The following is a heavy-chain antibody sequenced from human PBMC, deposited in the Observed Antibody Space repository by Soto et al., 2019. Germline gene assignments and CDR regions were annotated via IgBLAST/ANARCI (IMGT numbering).Heavy chain of an antibody. D-gene: IGHD2-15*01. CDR3: ARDKGYCSGASCPDLDY. V-gene: IGHV1-69*08. J-gene: IGHJ4*02. CDR1: GGTLSSYT. Sequence: QVQLVQSGAEVKKPGSSVKVSCKASGGTLSSYTFSWVRQAPGQGLEWTGRIIPNLGITNYAQKFQGRITIIVDKSTSTAYMELSSLRSEDTAVYYCARDKGYCSGASCPDLDYWGQGTLVTVSS. CDR2: IIPNLGIT.